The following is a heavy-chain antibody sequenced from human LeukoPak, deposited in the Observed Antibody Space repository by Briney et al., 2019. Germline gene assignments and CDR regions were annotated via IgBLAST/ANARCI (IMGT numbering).Heavy chain of an antibody. CDR1: GFTFSSNA. J-gene: IGHJ5*02. Sequence: PGGSLRLSCAASGFTFSSNAMSWVRQAPGKGLEWVSGISVGGGSTFYADSVKGRFTISRENSKNTLYLQMNSLRGEDTAVYYCAKTGSTVTTLNWFDPWGQGTLVTVSS. CDR3: AKTGSTVTTLNWFDP. CDR2: ISVGGGST. D-gene: IGHD4-17*01. V-gene: IGHV3-23*01.